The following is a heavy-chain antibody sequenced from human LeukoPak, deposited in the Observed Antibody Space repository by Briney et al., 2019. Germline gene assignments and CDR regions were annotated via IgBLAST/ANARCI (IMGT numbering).Heavy chain of an antibody. CDR2: IYYSGST. J-gene: IGHJ4*02. CDR1: GGSISSYY. CDR3: ARRLRPGSYDDY. D-gene: IGHD1-26*01. V-gene: IGHV4-59*08. Sequence: SETLSLTCTVSGGSISSYYWSRIRQPPGKGLEWIGYIYYSGSTNYNPSLKSRVTISVDTSKNQFSLKLSSVTAADTAVYYCARRLRPGSYDDYWGQGTLVTVSS.